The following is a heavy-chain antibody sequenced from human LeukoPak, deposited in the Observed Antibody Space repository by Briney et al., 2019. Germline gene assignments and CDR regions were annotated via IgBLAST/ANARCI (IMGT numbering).Heavy chain of an antibody. V-gene: IGHV1-69*05. Sequence: ASVKVSCKASGGTFSSYAISWVRQAPGQGLEWMGGIIPIFGTANYAQKFQGRVTITTDESTSTAYMELSSLRSEDTAVYYCARNGVDSSGYYYYMDVWGKGTMVTVSS. CDR3: ARNGVDSSGYYYYMDV. CDR1: GGTFSSYA. CDR2: IIPIFGTA. D-gene: IGHD3-22*01. J-gene: IGHJ6*03.